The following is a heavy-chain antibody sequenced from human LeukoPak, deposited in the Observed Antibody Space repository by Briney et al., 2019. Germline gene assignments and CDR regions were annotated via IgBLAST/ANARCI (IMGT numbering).Heavy chain of an antibody. J-gene: IGHJ4*02. CDR3: AKVSGSKEFDY. Sequence: GGSLRLSCAASGFTFSSYSMNWVRQAPGEGLEWVSAISGSGGSTYYADSVKGRFTISRDNSKNTLYLQMNSLRAEDTAVYYCAKVSGSKEFDYWGQGTLVTVSS. CDR1: GFTFSSYS. D-gene: IGHD3-10*01. CDR2: ISGSGGST. V-gene: IGHV3-23*01.